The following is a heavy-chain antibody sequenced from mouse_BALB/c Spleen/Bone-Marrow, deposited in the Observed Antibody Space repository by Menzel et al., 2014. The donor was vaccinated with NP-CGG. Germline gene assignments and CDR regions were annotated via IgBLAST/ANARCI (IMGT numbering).Heavy chain of an antibody. J-gene: IGHJ3*01. CDR2: IYPYNGGT. V-gene: IGHV1S29*02. Sequence: VQLKQSGPELVKPGASVKISCMASGYTFTDYSMHWVKQSHGKSLEWIGYIYPYNGGTGYNQNFKSKATLTVDNSYRTAYMELRNLTSEGSAVYCCAAHGAYWGQGTLVTVSA. CDR1: GYTFTDYS. CDR3: AAHGAY.